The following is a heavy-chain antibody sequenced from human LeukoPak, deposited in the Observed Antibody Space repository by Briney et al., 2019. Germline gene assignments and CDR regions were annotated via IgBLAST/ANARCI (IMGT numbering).Heavy chain of an antibody. Sequence: GGSLRLSCAASGFTFSSHWTHWVRQAPGKGLVWVSRINGDGSNTTYADSVKGRFTISRDNSKNTLYLQMNTLRAEDTAVYYCARETTAPYRHFDYWGQGALVTVSS. V-gene: IGHV3-74*03. J-gene: IGHJ4*02. CDR1: GFTFSSHW. D-gene: IGHD4-17*01. CDR2: INGDGSNT. CDR3: ARETTAPYRHFDY.